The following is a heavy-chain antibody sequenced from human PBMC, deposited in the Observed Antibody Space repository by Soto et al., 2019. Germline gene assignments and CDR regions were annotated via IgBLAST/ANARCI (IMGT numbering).Heavy chain of an antibody. CDR1: GGSISSGDYY. Sequence: PSETLSLTCTVSGGSISSGDYYWSWIRQPPGNGLEWIGYIYYSGSTFYNPSLKNRVTISLDTSKIQFSLKLSSVTAADTAVYYCVREGGENWFDPWGQGTLVTSPQ. CDR2: IYYSGST. CDR3: VREGGENWFDP. D-gene: IGHD3-16*01. J-gene: IGHJ5*02. V-gene: IGHV4-30-4*01.